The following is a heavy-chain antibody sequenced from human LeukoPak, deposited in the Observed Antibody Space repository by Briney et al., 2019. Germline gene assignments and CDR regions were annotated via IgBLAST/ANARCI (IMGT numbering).Heavy chain of an antibody. Sequence: AGGSLRLSCAASGFTFSSDGMHWVRQAPGKGLEWVAVISYDGSNKYYADSVKGRFTISRDNSKNTLYLQMNSLRAEDTAVYYCAKNGYYYDSSGYYYNDYWGQGTLVTVSS. CDR1: GFTFSSDG. D-gene: IGHD3-22*01. CDR2: ISYDGSNK. CDR3: AKNGYYYDSSGYYYNDY. J-gene: IGHJ4*02. V-gene: IGHV3-30*18.